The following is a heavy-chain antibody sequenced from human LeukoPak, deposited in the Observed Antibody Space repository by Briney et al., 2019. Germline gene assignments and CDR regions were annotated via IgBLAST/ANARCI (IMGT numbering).Heavy chain of an antibody. CDR2: IIPIFGTA. J-gene: IGHJ5*02. D-gene: IGHD3-10*01. CDR3: ARAQDSVMWFDP. CDR1: GGTFSSYA. Sequence: ASVKVSCKASGGTFSSYAISWVRQAPGQGLEWMGGIIPIFGTANYAQKFQGRVTITADESTSTAYMELSSLRSEDTAVYYCARAQDSVMWFDPWGQGTLVTVSS. V-gene: IGHV1-69*13.